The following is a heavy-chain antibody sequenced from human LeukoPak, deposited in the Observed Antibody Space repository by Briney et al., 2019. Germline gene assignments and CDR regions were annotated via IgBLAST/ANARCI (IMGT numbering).Heavy chain of an antibody. D-gene: IGHD3-22*01. Sequence: SVKVSCKASGGTFSSYAISWVRQAPGQGLEWMGGIIPIFGTANYAQKFQGRVTITAAESTSTAYMELSSLRSEDTAVYYCASISDYYDSSGYYLDAFDIWGQGTMVTVSS. V-gene: IGHV1-69*01. CDR3: ASISDYYDSSGYYLDAFDI. CDR1: GGTFSSYA. CDR2: IIPIFGTA. J-gene: IGHJ3*02.